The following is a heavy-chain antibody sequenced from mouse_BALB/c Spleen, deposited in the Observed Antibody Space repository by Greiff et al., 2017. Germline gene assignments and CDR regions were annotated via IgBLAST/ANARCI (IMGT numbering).Heavy chain of an antibody. CDR1: GYSFTSYW. Sequence: QVQLQQSGAELVRPGASVKLSCKASGYSFTSYWLHWVKQRPGQGLEWIGMIHPSDSETRFNQKFKDKATLTVDKSSSTSYMQRSSPTSEDSAVYYYAREYYGNYDRFAYWGQGTLVTVSA. J-gene: IGHJ3*01. D-gene: IGHD2-1*01. CDR3: AREYYGNYDRFAY. V-gene: IGHV1-74*01. CDR2: IHPSDSET.